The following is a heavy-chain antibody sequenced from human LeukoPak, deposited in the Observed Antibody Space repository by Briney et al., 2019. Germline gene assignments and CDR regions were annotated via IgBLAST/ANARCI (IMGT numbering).Heavy chain of an antibody. Sequence: GGSLRLSCAASGFTFSSYGMSWVRQAPGKGLEWVSAISGRGGSTYYADSVKGRFTISRDNSQNTLYLQMNSPRAEDTAVYYCAKEGVGYSRDYYYYMDVWGNGTTVTISS. J-gene: IGHJ6*03. D-gene: IGHD2-15*01. CDR3: AKEGVGYSRDYYYYMDV. CDR2: ISGRGGST. V-gene: IGHV3-23*01. CDR1: GFTFSSYG.